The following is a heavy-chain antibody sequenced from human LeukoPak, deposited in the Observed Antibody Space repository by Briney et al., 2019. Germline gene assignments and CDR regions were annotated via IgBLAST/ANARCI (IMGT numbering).Heavy chain of an antibody. D-gene: IGHD3-22*01. V-gene: IGHV3-74*01. Sequence: GGSLRLSCAPSGFTFSSYWMHWVRQAPGEGLEWVARIKSDGTDISYGDSVKGRFTISRDNAKNTLYLQMNSLRVEDTAVYYCARVGYYDSSNYYAYFQHWGQGTLVTVSS. J-gene: IGHJ1*01. CDR2: IKSDGTDI. CDR3: ARVGYYDSSNYYAYFQH. CDR1: GFTFSSYW.